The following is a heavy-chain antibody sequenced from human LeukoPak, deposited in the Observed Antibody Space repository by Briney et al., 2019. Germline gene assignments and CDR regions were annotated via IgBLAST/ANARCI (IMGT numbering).Heavy chain of an antibody. D-gene: IGHD3-10*01. Sequence: GGSLRLSCAASGFTFSDYYMSWIRQAPGKGLEWVSYISSSGGTKYYADSVKGRFTISRDNAKNSYLQLNSLRAEDTAVYYCARRTRNYVGEAFDIWGQGTMVTVSS. V-gene: IGHV3-11*01. CDR1: GFTFSDYY. CDR3: ARRTRNYVGEAFDI. CDR2: ISSSGGTK. J-gene: IGHJ3*02.